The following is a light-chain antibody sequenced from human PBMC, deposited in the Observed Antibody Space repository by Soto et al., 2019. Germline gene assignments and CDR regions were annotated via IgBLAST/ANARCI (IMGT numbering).Light chain of an antibody. CDR1: QRISSW. CDR3: QQYNSYWT. V-gene: IGKV1-5*03. CDR2: KAS. J-gene: IGKJ1*01. Sequence: DIQMTQSPSTLSASVGDRVTITCRASQRISSWLAWYQQKPGKAPKLLIYKASSLESGVPSRFSGSGSKTVFTLTISSLQPDDFATYYCQQYNSYWTFGQGTKVEIK.